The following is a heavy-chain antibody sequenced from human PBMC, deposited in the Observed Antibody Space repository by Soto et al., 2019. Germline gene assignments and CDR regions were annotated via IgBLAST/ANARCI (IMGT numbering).Heavy chain of an antibody. D-gene: IGHD3-22*01. CDR3: ARAYDIMENYLDS. J-gene: IGHJ4*02. V-gene: IGHV4-31*03. Sequence: TLSRTCIVSGGSLNSSNYYWSWIRQHPGKGLEWMGYSYYSGTTCYNPSLQRRLTISIDTSKNLFSLKLTSMTAADTAVDDGARAYDIMENYLDSWAQGSLVIVTS. CDR1: GGSLNSSNYY. CDR2: SYYSGTT.